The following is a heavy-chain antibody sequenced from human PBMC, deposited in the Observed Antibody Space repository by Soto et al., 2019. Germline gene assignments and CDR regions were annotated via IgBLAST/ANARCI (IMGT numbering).Heavy chain of an antibody. CDR3: ARSRIAVAADYYYYGMDV. V-gene: IGHV3-30*04. CDR1: GFTFSSYA. J-gene: IGHJ6*02. Sequence: PGGSLRLSCAASGFTFSSYAMHWVRQAPGKGLEWVAVISYDGSNKYYADSVKGRFTISRDNSKNTLYLQMNSLRAEDTAVYYCARSRIAVAADYYYYGMDVWGQGTTVTVSS. D-gene: IGHD6-19*01. CDR2: ISYDGSNK.